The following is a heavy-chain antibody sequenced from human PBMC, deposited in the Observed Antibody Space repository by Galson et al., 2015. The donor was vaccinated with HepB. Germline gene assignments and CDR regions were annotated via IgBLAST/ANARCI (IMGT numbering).Heavy chain of an antibody. CDR2: ISSYNGNS. CDR3: ARDGNYHGMDV. D-gene: IGHD1-1*01. J-gene: IGHJ6*02. V-gene: IGHV1-18*01. CDR1: GYTFTSDG. Sequence: SVKVSCKASGYTFTSDGISWVRQAPGQGLGWMGWISSYNGNSNSARKLQGRFSMTTDTSTNTTYMELRGLRSDDTAVYYCARDGNYHGMDVWGQGTTVTVSS.